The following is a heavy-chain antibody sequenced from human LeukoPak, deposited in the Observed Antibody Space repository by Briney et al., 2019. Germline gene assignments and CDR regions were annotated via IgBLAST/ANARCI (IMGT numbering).Heavy chain of an antibody. CDR3: AREDCSSTSCWVDP. V-gene: IGHV4-30-2*01. J-gene: IGHJ5*02. D-gene: IGHD2-2*01. Sequence: SQTLSPTCAVSGGSISSGGYSWSWIRQPPGKGLEWIGYIYHSGSAYYNPSLKSRVTISVDRSKNQFSLKLSSVTAADTAVYYCAREDCSSTSCWVDPWGQGTLVTVSS. CDR2: IYHSGSA. CDR1: GGSISSGGYS.